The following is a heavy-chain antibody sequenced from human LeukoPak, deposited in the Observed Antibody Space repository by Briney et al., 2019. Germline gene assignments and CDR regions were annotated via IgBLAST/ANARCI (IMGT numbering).Heavy chain of an antibody. V-gene: IGHV4-59*01. CDR3: VGYCSSTSCYSIDAFDI. D-gene: IGHD2-2*03. CDR2: IYYSGST. J-gene: IGHJ3*02. CDR1: GGSFSGYY. Sequence: PSETLSLTCAVYGGSFSGYYWSWIRQPPGKGLEWIGYIYYSGSTNYNLSLKSRVTISVDTSKNQFSLKLSSVTAADTAVYYCVGYCSSTSCYSIDAFDIWGQGTMVTVSS.